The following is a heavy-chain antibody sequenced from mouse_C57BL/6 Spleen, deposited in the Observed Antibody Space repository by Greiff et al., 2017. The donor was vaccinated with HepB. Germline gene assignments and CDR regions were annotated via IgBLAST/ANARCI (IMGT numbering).Heavy chain of an antibody. CDR3: ARFDGYYRYYFVY. D-gene: IGHD2-3*01. J-gene: IGHJ2*01. CDR1: GYTFTSYW. Sequence: QVQLQQPGTELVKPGASVKLSCKASGYTFTSYWMHWVKQRPGQGLEWIGNINPSNGGTNYNEKFKSKSTLTVDKSSSTAYMQLSSLTSEDSAVYYCARFDGYYRYYFVYWGPGATLTVSS. CDR2: INPSNGGT. V-gene: IGHV1-53*01.